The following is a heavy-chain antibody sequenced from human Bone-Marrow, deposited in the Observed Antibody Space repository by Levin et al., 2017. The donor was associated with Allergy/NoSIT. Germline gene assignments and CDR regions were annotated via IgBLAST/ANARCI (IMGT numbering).Heavy chain of an antibody. V-gene: IGHV4-59*01. CDR2: IFYSGST. CDR3: ARSMAGEFDY. J-gene: IGHJ4*02. CDR1: GGSISGYY. Sequence: GSLRLSCTVSGGSISGYYWSWVRQPPGKGLEWVGHIFYSGSTNYNPSLKSRVTISINTSKNQSSLHLTSVTAADTAFYDCARSMAGEFDYGGEGTLVTVSS. D-gene: IGHD3-10*01.